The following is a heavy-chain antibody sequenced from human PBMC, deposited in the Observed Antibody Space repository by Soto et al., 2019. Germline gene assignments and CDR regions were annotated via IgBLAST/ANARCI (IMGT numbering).Heavy chain of an antibody. D-gene: IGHD6-13*01. CDR3: ARDKAAAGKYYYYYYGMDV. V-gene: IGHV6-1*01. CDR2: TYYRSKWYN. CDR1: GDSVSSNSAA. J-gene: IGHJ6*02. Sequence: SQTLSLTCAISGDSVSSNSAAWNWIRQSPSRGLEWLGRTYYRSKWYNDYAVSVKSRITINPDTSKNQFSLQLNSVTPEDTAVYYCARDKAAAGKYYYYYYGMDVWRHGTTVTVSS.